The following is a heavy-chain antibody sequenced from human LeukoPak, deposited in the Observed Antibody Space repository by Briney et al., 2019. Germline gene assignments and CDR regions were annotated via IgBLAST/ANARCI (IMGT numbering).Heavy chain of an antibody. D-gene: IGHD3-9*01. CDR2: IIPIFGTA. V-gene: IGHV1-69*01. CDR3: ARGGRYFDWLLPFDY. Sequence: SVKLSCKASVGTFSSYAISWVRQAPGQGLEWMGGIIPIFGTANYAQKFQGRVTITADESTSTAYMELSSLRSEDTAVYYCARGGRYFDWLLPFDYWGQGTLVTVSS. J-gene: IGHJ4*02. CDR1: VGTFSSYA.